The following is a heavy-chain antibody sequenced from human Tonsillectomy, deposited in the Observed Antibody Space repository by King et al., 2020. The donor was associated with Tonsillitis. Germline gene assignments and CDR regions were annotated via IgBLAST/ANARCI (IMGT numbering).Heavy chain of an antibody. D-gene: IGHD2-15*01. Sequence: VQLVESGGGMVQPGRSLRLFCASSGFTFSDYAMHWVRQTPGKGLEWVAVSSYDGSHKHYADSVKGRFTISRDNSKKTLSLQMNSLRPEDSAMYYCARAPTKYCSGGSCLFHYWGQGTLVSVSS. V-gene: IGHV3-30-3*01. CDR1: GFTFSDYA. J-gene: IGHJ4*02. CDR2: SSYDGSHK. CDR3: ARAPTKYCSGGSCLFHY.